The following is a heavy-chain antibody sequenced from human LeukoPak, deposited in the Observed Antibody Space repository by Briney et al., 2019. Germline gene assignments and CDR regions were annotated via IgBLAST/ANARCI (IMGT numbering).Heavy chain of an antibody. CDR2: IKQDGSKK. Sequence: PGGSLRLSCAASGFILSNYWMSWVRQAPGKGVEWVANIKQDGSKKEYVDSVRGQFTISTDNAKNSLYLQMNSLRAEDTAVYYCAREGHGGFDFWGQGILVTVSS. CDR3: AREGHGGFDF. CDR1: GFILSNYW. J-gene: IGHJ4*02. V-gene: IGHV3-7*01.